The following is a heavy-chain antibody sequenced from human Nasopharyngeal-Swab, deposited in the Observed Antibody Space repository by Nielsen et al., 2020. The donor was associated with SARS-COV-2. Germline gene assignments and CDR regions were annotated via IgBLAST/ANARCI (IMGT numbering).Heavy chain of an antibody. CDR1: GFSLSTSGVG. D-gene: IGHD5-18*01. V-gene: IGHV2-5*01. Sequence: SGPTLVQPTQTLTLTCAFSGFSLSTSGVGVGWIRQPPGKALEWLAVISWNDDKRYRPSLKSRYFITKDTSKNQVVLTMTNMDPVDTATYYCVHTGGRSAMGYFDYWCQGTLVTVSS. J-gene: IGHJ4*02. CDR2: ISWNDDK. CDR3: VHTGGRSAMGYFDY.